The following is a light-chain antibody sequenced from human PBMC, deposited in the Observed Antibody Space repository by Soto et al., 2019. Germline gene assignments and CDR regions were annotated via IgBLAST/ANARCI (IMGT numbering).Light chain of an antibody. CDR3: SSYTSSSPLYV. Sequence: QSVLTQPASVSGSPGQSITISCTGTSSDVGGYNYVSWYQQHPGKAPKLMIYEVSNRPSGVSNRFSGSKSGNTASLTISGLQAEDEADYYCSSYTSSSPLYVFGTGT. CDR1: SSDVGGYNY. J-gene: IGLJ1*01. V-gene: IGLV2-14*01. CDR2: EVS.